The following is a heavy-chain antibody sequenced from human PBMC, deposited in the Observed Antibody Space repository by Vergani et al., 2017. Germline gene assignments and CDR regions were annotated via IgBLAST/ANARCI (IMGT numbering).Heavy chain of an antibody. V-gene: IGHV1-46*01. J-gene: IGHJ4*02. CDR1: GYTFTSYY. CDR3: AREGNYYDSTGFGPGGSFD. D-gene: IGHD3-22*01. Sequence: QVQLVQSRAEVKKPGASVKVSCKASGYTFTSYYMHWVRQAPGQGLEWMGIINPSGGSTSYAQKFQGRVTMTRDTSTSTVYMELSSLRSEDTAVYYCAREGNYYDSTGFGPGGSFDWGPGTLVTVSS. CDR2: INPSGGST.